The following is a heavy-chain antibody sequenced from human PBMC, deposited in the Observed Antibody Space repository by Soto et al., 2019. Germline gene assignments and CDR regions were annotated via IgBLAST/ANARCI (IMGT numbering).Heavy chain of an antibody. V-gene: IGHV3-23*01. Sequence: EVQLLESGGGLVQPGGSLRLSCAASGFTFSSYAMSWVRQAPGKGLEWVSAISGSGGSTYYADSVKGRFTISRDNAKNSLYLLMISMRAKDTAVYYCAKVPMLSGSGSYYTLYCLDYWGQGPLVTVSS. D-gene: IGHD3-10*01. CDR1: GFTFSSYA. J-gene: IGHJ4*02. CDR3: AKVPMLSGSGSYYTLYCLDY. CDR2: ISGSGGST.